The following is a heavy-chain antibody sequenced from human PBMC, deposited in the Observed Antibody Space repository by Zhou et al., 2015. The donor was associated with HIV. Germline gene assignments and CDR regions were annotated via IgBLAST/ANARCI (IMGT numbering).Heavy chain of an antibody. D-gene: IGHD5-12*01. J-gene: IGHJ6*02. CDR3: ATVFKWLVLAQYYYGMDF. CDR1: GTTLNELF. V-gene: IGHV1-24*01. CDR2: VDPEDGET. Sequence: QVQLLQSGAEVKEPGASVKVSCKVSGTTLNELFVYWVRQAPGKGLEWMGGVDPEDGETKYAQKFQGRVTMTEDTSADTTYMELNSLRSEDTAVYYCATVFKWLVLAQYYYGMDFWGQGTTVTVSS.